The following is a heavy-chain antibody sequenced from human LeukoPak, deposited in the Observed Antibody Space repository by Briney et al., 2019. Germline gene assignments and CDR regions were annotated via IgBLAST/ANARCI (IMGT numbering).Heavy chain of an antibody. J-gene: IGHJ4*02. V-gene: IGHV1-2*02. CDR1: GYTFTDYY. CDR3: ATYPRYSSSPPFDY. Sequence: ASVKVSCKASGYTFTDYYMHWVRQAPGQGLEWMGWINPNTGGTNYAQKLQGRVTMTRDTTISTAYMELSRLTSDDTAIYYCATYPRYSSSPPFDYWGQGTLVTVSS. D-gene: IGHD6-6*01. CDR2: INPNTGGT.